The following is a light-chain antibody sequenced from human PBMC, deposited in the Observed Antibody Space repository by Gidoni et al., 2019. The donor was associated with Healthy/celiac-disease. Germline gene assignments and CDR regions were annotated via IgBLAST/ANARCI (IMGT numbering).Light chain of an antibody. CDR1: QSISSW. CDR3: QQYNSYPLT. CDR2: KAS. Sequence: DIQMTQSPSTLSASVGDRVTITCLASQSISSWLAWYQQKPGNAPKLLIYKASSLESGVPSRCSGSGSGTEFTLTISSLQPDDFATYYCQQYNSYPLTFGGGTKVEIK. J-gene: IGKJ4*01. V-gene: IGKV1-5*03.